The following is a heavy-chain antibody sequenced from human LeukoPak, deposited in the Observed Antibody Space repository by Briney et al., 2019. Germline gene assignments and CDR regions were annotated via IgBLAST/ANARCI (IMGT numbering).Heavy chain of an antibody. J-gene: IGHJ4*02. CDR3: AKDPRGCSSTSCYYNY. CDR2: INTDGSTT. D-gene: IGHD2-2*01. Sequence: PGGSLRLSCAASGFTFSSYWMHWVRQVPGKGLVWVSRINTDGSTTSCADSVKGRFTISRDNSKNTLYLQMNSLRAEDTAVYYCAKDPRGCSSTSCYYNYWGQGTLVTVSS. V-gene: IGHV3-74*01. CDR1: GFTFSSYW.